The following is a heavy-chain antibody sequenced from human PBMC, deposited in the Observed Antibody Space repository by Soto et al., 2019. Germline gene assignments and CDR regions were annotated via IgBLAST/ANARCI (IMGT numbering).Heavy chain of an antibody. CDR1: GYTFTSYG. CDR3: ASDRVRYYDFWSGSVDFDY. J-gene: IGHJ4*02. V-gene: IGHV1-18*01. CDR2: ISAYNGNT. Sequence: ASVKVSCKASGYTFTSYGISWVRQAPGQGLEWMGWISAYNGNTNYAKKHQGRVTMTTDTSTSTVYMELRSLRSDDTAVYYCASDRVRYYDFWSGSVDFDYWGQGTLVTVSS. D-gene: IGHD3-3*01.